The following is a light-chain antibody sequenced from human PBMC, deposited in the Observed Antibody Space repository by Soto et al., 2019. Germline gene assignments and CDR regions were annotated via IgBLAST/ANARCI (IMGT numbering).Light chain of an antibody. CDR2: TAS. V-gene: IGKV1-39*01. Sequence: DIKMTQSPSSLSASVGDRVTITCRASQYISNYLNWYQQKSGTAPKLLIHTASTLQSGVPSRFSGRGSGPDFTLTISSVPPDDFAILFCQQSYSTPPTFGQGTTLEIK. J-gene: IGKJ2*01. CDR1: QYISNY. CDR3: QQSYSTPPT.